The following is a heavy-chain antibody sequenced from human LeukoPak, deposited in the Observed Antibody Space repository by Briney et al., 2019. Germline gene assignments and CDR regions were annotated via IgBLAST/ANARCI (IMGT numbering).Heavy chain of an antibody. Sequence: GGSLRLSCGASRFTFSSYAMNWVRQAPGKGLEWVSYISSSAGTIYYADSMKGRFTISRDNAKNSLYLQMNSLRAEDTALYYCARGVGATYSDAFDIWGQGTMVTVSS. CDR2: ISSSAGTI. J-gene: IGHJ3*02. V-gene: IGHV3-48*03. D-gene: IGHD1-26*01. CDR3: ARGVGATYSDAFDI. CDR1: RFTFSSYA.